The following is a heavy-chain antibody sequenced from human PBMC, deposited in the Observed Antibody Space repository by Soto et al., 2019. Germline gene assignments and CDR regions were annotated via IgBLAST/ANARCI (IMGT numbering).Heavy chain of an antibody. V-gene: IGHV3-33*01. CDR1: GFTFSSYG. Sequence: QVQLVQSGGGVVQPGRSLRLSCAASGFTFSSYGMHWVRQAPGKGLEWLTIIWDDGNTKYYADSVKGRFTISRDNSKNTLYLQMDSLRDTDTAVYYCARHKSGYNDYWGQGTLVTVSS. D-gene: IGHD5-12*01. CDR2: IWDDGNTK. J-gene: IGHJ4*02. CDR3: ARHKSGYNDY.